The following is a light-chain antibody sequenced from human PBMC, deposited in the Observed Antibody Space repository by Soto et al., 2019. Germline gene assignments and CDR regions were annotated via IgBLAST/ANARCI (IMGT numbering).Light chain of an antibody. Sequence: EIVLTQSPGTLSLSPGERATLSCRASQSVSSSYFAWYQQKPGQAPRLLIYGSSSRATGIPDRFSGSGSGTDFTLTISRLEPEDFGVYYCQQYGSSPRTFGQGTKVEIK. CDR3: QQYGSSPRT. CDR2: GSS. V-gene: IGKV3-20*01. CDR1: QSVSSSY. J-gene: IGKJ1*01.